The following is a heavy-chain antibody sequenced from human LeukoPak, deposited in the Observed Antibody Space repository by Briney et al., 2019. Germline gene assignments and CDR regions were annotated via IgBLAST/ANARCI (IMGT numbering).Heavy chain of an antibody. V-gene: IGHV1-18*01. Sequence: ASVKVSCKASGYTFTSYGISWVRQAPGQGLEWMGWISAYNGNTNYAQKFQGRVTMTRDMSTSTVYMELSSLRSEDTAVYYCARSNLGSGSYLYYWGQGTLVTVSS. CDR1: GYTFTSYG. D-gene: IGHD3-10*01. J-gene: IGHJ4*02. CDR2: ISAYNGNT. CDR3: ARSNLGSGSYLYY.